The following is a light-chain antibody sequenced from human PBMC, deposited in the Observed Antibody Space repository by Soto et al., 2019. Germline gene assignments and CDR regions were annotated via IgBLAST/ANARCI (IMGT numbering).Light chain of an antibody. CDR2: AAS. CDR3: QQSYSTPFT. J-gene: IGKJ3*01. Sequence: DIQMTQSPSSLSASVGDRVTITCRASQSISSYLNWYQQKPGKDPKLLIYAASSLQSGVPSRFNGSGSGTEFTLPISSLQPADFATYYCQQSYSTPFTFGPGTKVDIK. CDR1: QSISSY. V-gene: IGKV1-39*01.